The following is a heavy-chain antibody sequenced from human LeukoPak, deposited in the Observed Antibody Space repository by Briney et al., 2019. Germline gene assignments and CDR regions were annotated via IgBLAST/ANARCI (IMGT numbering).Heavy chain of an antibody. V-gene: IGHV4-59*01. Sequence: SETLSLTCTVSGGSISSYYWSWIRQPPGKGLEWIGYIYYSGSTNYNPSLKSRVTISVDTSKNQFSLKLSSVTAADTAVYYCARLSGYSSGHYYSDYWGQGTLVTVSS. CDR2: IYYSGST. J-gene: IGHJ4*02. CDR3: ARLSGYSSGHYYSDY. CDR1: GGSISSYY. D-gene: IGHD3-22*01.